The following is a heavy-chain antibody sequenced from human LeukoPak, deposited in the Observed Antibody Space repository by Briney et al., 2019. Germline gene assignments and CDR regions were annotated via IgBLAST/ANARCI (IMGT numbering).Heavy chain of an antibody. Sequence: GGSLRLSCEASGFTFSNYEMNWVRQAPGKGLEWLSYISSSGSPIYYADSVKGRFTISRDNAKNSLYLQMNSLRAEDTALYYCAREVSWAGYFDYWGQGTLVTVSS. CDR3: AREVSWAGYFDY. CDR1: GFTFSNYE. D-gene: IGHD2-8*01. J-gene: IGHJ4*02. V-gene: IGHV3-48*03. CDR2: ISSSGSPI.